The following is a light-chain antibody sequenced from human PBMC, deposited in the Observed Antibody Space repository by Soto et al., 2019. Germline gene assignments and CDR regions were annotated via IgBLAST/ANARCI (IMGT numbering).Light chain of an antibody. CDR1: QSISSQ. CDR2: DAS. J-gene: IGKJ1*01. Sequence: IVMTQSTATLTVSPGESAPLSCRASQSISSQLAWYQQKPGQAPRLLIHDASSRATGISDRFTGSGSGTDFTLTITTLEPEDFAVYYCQQYGSSPRTFGLGTKVDIK. V-gene: IGKV3-20*01. CDR3: QQYGSSPRT.